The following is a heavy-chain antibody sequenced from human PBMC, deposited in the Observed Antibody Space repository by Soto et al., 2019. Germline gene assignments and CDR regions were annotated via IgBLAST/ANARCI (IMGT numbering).Heavy chain of an antibody. Sequence: GGSLRLSCAASGFTFSSYAMSWVRQAPGKGLEWVSAISGSGGSTYYADSVKGRFTISRDNSKNTLYLQMNSLRAEDTAVYYCAKYRITIFGVVTPYFDYWGQGTLVTVSS. D-gene: IGHD3-3*01. CDR1: GFTFSSYA. V-gene: IGHV3-23*01. CDR2: ISGSGGST. J-gene: IGHJ4*02. CDR3: AKYRITIFGVVTPYFDY.